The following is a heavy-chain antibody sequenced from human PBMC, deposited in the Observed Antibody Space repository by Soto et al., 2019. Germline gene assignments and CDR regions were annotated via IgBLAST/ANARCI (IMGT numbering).Heavy chain of an antibody. V-gene: IGHV3-30-3*01. D-gene: IGHD2-8*01. CDR1: GFTFSSYA. Sequence: QVQLVESGGGVVQPGRSLRLSCAASGFTFSSYAMHWVRQAPGKGLEWVAVISYDGSNKYYADSVKGRFTISRDNSKSTLDLQMNSLRAEDTAVYYCARDLLGTNGLWFDPWGQGTLVTVSS. CDR2: ISYDGSNK. J-gene: IGHJ5*02. CDR3: ARDLLGTNGLWFDP.